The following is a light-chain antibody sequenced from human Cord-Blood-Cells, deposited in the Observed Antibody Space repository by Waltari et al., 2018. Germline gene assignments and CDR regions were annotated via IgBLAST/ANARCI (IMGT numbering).Light chain of an antibody. J-gene: IGKJ2*01. CDR2: WAS. Sequence: DIVMTQSPDSRAVSLGERATINCKCGQSVLYSSNNKNYLAWYQQKPGQPPTLLIYWASTRESGVPDPFSGSGSGTDFTLTISSLQAEDVAVYYCQQYYSTPYTFGQGTKLEIK. V-gene: IGKV4-1*01. CDR3: QQYYSTPYT. CDR1: QSVLYSSNNKNY.